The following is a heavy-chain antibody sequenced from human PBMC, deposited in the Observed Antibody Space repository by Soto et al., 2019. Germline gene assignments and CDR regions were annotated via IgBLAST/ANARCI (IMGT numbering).Heavy chain of an antibody. Sequence: EVQLVESGGGLVQPGGSLRLSCAASGFTFSSYSMNWVRQAPGKGLEWGSYISSSSSTIYYADSVKGRFAISRDNAKNSLYLQMNSLRAEDTAVYYCAREYDRFDYWGQGTLVTVSS. V-gene: IGHV3-48*01. CDR1: GFTFSSYS. CDR3: AREYDRFDY. J-gene: IGHJ4*02. D-gene: IGHD1-1*01. CDR2: ISSSSSTI.